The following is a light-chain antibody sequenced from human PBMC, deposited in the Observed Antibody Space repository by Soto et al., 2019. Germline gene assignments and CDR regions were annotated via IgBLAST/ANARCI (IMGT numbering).Light chain of an antibody. Sequence: PGERASLSCGASQSLSSSFLAWYQRKPGQAPRLLIYGASSRATGIPDRFSGTGSETDFTLTINRLEPEDFAVYYCQQYENSPITFGQGTRLEIK. V-gene: IGKV3-20*01. CDR3: QQYENSPIT. J-gene: IGKJ5*01. CDR1: QSLSSSF. CDR2: GAS.